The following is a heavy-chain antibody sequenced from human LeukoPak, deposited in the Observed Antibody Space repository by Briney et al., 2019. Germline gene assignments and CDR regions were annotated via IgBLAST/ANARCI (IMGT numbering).Heavy chain of an antibody. CDR2: FDPGDGST. CDR1: GYTLTELV. CDR3: ANPLPNYYDTRAFYM. J-gene: IGHJ3*02. D-gene: IGHD3-22*01. V-gene: IGHV1-24*01. Sequence: ASVRVSCKVSGYTLTELVIHWVRQASVQGIEWIGGFDPGDGSTIYAQNFQGRVTMTEDTSTDTAYMQMISLRSEDTAVYDCANPLPNYYDTRAFYMWGQGTLVTVSS.